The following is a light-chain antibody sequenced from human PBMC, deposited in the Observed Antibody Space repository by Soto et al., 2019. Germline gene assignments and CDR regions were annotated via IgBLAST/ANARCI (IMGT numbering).Light chain of an antibody. CDR1: QSISSY. Sequence: DIQMTQSPSSLSASVGDRVTITCRANQSISSYLNWYQLKPGKAPNLLIYAASSLQSGVPSRFSGSGSRTDFTLTISSLQPEDFATYYCQQSYSNPWTFGQGTKVEIK. V-gene: IGKV1-39*01. J-gene: IGKJ1*01. CDR3: QQSYSNPWT. CDR2: AAS.